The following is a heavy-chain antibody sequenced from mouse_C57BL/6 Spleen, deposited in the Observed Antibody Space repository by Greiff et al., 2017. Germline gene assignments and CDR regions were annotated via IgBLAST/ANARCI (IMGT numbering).Heavy chain of an antibody. CDR2: ISSGSSTI. V-gene: IGHV5-17*01. Sequence: EVKVVESGGGLVKPGGSLKLSCAASGFTFSDYGMHWVRQAPEKGLEWVAYISSGSSTIYYADTVKGRFTNSRDNAKNTLFLQMTSLRSEDTAMYYCARSYYYGSSPFAYWGQGTLVTVSA. D-gene: IGHD1-1*01. CDR1: GFTFSDYG. CDR3: ARSYYYGSSPFAY. J-gene: IGHJ3*01.